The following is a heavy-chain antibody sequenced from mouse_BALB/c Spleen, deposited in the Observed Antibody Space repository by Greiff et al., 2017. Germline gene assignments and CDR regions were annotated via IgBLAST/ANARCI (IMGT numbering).Heavy chain of an antibody. V-gene: IGHV1-4*02. CDR2: INPSSGYT. D-gene: IGHD2-14*01. J-gene: IGHJ4*01. CDR3: ARSRYDAYYAMDY. CDR1: GYTFTSYT. Sequence: QVQLQQSAAELARPGASVKMSCKASGYTFTSYTMHWVKQRPGQGLEWIGYINPSSGYTEYNQKFKDKTTLTADKSSSTAYMQLSSLTSEDSAVYYCARSRYDAYYAMDYWGQGTSVTVSS.